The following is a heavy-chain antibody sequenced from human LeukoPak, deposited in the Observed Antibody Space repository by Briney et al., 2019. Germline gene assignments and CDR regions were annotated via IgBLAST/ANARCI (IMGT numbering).Heavy chain of an antibody. J-gene: IGHJ4*02. V-gene: IGHV3-53*01. CDR2: IYSGGST. D-gene: IGHD6-19*01. Sequence: GGPLRLSCAASGFTVSSNYMSWVRQAPGKGLEWVSVIYSGGSTYYADSVKGRFTISRDNSKNTLYLQMNSLRAEDTAVYYCARVQQWLATDYWGQGTLVTVSS. CDR1: GFTVSSNY. CDR3: ARVQQWLATDY.